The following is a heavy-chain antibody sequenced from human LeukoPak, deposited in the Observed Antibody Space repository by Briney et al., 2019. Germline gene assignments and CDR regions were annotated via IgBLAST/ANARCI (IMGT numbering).Heavy chain of an antibody. J-gene: IGHJ5*02. D-gene: IGHD3-22*01. CDR2: INPSGGST. Sequence: ASVKVSCKASGYTFTSYYMHWVRQAPGQGLEWMGIINPSGGSTSYAQKFQGRVTMTRDMSTSTVYMELSSLRSEDTAVYYCTRDERPTLIVARPVYNWFGPWGQGTLVTVSS. CDR1: GYTFTSYY. V-gene: IGHV1-46*01. CDR3: TRDERPTLIVARPVYNWFGP.